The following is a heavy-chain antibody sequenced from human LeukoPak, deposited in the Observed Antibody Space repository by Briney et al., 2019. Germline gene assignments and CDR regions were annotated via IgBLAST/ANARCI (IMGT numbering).Heavy chain of an antibody. CDR3: ARDAVYGGNFFDY. D-gene: IGHD4-23*01. CDR1: GGTFSSYA. J-gene: IGHJ4*02. CDR2: IIPILGIA. V-gene: IGHV1-69*04. Sequence: SVKVSCKASGGTFSSYAISWVRQAPGQGLEWMGRIIPILGIANYAQKFQGRVTITADKSTSTAYMELSSLRSEDTAVYYCARDAVYGGNFFDYWGQGTLVTVSS.